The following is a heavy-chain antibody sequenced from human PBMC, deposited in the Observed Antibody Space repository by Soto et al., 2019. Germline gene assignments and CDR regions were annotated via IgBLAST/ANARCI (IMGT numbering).Heavy chain of an antibody. D-gene: IGHD3-9*01. V-gene: IGHV4-61*01. CDR3: ARDQITPGYDILTGYLYYYYGMDV. J-gene: IGHJ6*02. CDR2: IYYSGST. CDR1: GGSVSSGSYY. Sequence: TVSGGSVSSGSYYWSWIRQPPGKGLEWIGYIYYSGSTNYNPSLKSRVTISVDTSKNQFSLKLSSVTAADTAVYYCARDQITPGYDILTGYLYYYYGMDVWGQGTTVTVSS.